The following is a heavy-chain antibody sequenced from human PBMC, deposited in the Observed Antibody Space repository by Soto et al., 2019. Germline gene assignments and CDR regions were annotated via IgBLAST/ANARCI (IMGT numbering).Heavy chain of an antibody. Sequence: PGESLKRSCKTSGLSFTNYWILLVRHVPGKGLEWMGNIDPVDSYVNYSPSFQGHVTFSVDTSISTAFLHWSSLQASDSATYFCARIESIARNWFDPWGQGNLVTVS. D-gene: IGHD6-13*01. CDR2: IDPVDSYV. CDR1: GLSFTNYW. V-gene: IGHV5-10-1*01. CDR3: ARIESIARNWFDP. J-gene: IGHJ5*02.